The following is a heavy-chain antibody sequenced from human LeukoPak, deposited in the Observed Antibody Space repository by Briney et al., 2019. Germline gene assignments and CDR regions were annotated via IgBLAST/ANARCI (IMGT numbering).Heavy chain of an antibody. CDR1: GFTFRNAW. V-gene: IGHV3-15*01. J-gene: IGHJ4*02. CDR2: IKSKIDGGTA. Sequence: PGGSLRLSCAASGFTFRNAWMSWVHQVPGKGLEWVGRIKSKIDGGTADYAAPVEGRFTISRDDSKNTVDLQMNSLKTEDTALYYCTSISASVVGESFDYWGQGTQVTVSS. D-gene: IGHD2-15*01. CDR3: TSISASVVGESFDY.